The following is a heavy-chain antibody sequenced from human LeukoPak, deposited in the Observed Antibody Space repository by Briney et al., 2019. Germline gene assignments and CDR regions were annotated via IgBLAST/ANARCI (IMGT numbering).Heavy chain of an antibody. J-gene: IGHJ4*02. Sequence: TSETLSLTCTVSGGSISSYYWSWIRQPAGKGLEWIGRIYTSGSTNYNPSLKSRVTISVDTSKNQFSLKLSSVTAADTAVYYCARRLSLWLQGEFDYWGQGTLVTVSS. D-gene: IGHD5-24*01. CDR3: ARRLSLWLQGEFDY. CDR1: GGSISSYY. V-gene: IGHV4-4*07. CDR2: IYTSGST.